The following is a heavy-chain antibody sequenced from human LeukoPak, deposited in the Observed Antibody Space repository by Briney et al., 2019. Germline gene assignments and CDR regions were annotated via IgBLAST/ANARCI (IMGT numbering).Heavy chain of an antibody. CDR2: IKEDGSEK. J-gene: IGHJ4*02. D-gene: IGHD1-14*01. CDR1: GFTFNTYW. V-gene: IGHV3-7*01. CDR3: GRDSFETDIDY. Sequence: GGSLRLSCAASGFTFNTYWMSWVRQAPGKGLEWVANIKEDGSEKYYVDSLKGRFTISRDNVKNSLYLQINSLRAEDTAVYYCGRDSFETDIDYWGQGTLVTVSS.